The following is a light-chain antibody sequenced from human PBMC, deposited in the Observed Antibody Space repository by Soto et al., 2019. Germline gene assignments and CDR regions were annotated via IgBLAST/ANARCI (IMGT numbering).Light chain of an antibody. V-gene: IGLV4-69*01. J-gene: IGLJ2*01. CDR2: LNSDGSH. Sequence: VLTQSPSASASLGASVKLTCTLSSGHSSYAIAWHQQQPEKGPRYLMKLNSDGSHSKGDGIPDRFSGSSSGAERYLTIAGLQSEDEADYYCQTWGTGIQVFGGGTKLTVL. CDR3: QTWGTGIQV. CDR1: SGHSSYA.